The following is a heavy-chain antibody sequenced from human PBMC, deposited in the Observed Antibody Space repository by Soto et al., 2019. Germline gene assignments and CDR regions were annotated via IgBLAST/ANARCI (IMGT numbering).Heavy chain of an antibody. Sequence: SETLSLTCGVSGGSVSSDFSSWIWIRQTSGKGLEWIGYIYHSGSSYFNPSLVSRGSISIDTSNNQFSLNLTSVTAADTAVYYCARGQPGLFSFDSWGQGILVTVSS. V-gene: IGHV4-30-2*01. CDR2: IYHSGSS. CDR3: ARGQPGLFSFDS. D-gene: IGHD3-9*01. J-gene: IGHJ4*02. CDR1: GGSVSSDFSS.